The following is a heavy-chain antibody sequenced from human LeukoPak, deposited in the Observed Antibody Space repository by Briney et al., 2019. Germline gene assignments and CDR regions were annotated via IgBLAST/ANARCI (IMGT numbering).Heavy chain of an antibody. D-gene: IGHD2-2*01. Sequence: QPGGSLRLSCAASGFTFSSYGMHWVRQAPGKGLEWVAFIRYDGSNKYYADSVKGRFTISRDNSKNTLYLQMNSLRAEDTAVYYCADEVIVVVPAAMPVAFDIWGQGTMVTASS. V-gene: IGHV3-30*02. CDR2: IRYDGSNK. CDR3: ADEVIVVVPAAMPVAFDI. J-gene: IGHJ3*02. CDR1: GFTFSSYG.